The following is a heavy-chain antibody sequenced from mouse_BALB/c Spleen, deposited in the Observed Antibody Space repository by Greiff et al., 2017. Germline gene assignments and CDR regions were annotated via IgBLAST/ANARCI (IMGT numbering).Heavy chain of an antibody. CDR1: GFTFTDYY. D-gene: IGHD4-1*01. V-gene: IGHV7-3*02. CDR3: ARDDWDVAWFAY. J-gene: IGHJ3*01. Sequence: EVQLVESGGGLVQPGGSLRLSCATSGFTFTDYYMSWVRQPPGKALEWLGFIRNKANGYTSEYSASVKGRFTISRDNYQSILYLQMNTLRAEDSATYYCARDDWDVAWFAYGGQGTLVTVSA. CDR2: IRNKANGYTS.